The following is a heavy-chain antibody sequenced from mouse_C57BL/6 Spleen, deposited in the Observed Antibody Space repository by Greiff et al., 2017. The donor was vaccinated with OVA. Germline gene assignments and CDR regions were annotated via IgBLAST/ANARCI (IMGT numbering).Heavy chain of an antibody. CDR3: ARKDYAYGAVFAY. Sequence: QVQLQQSGAELARPGASVKLSCKASGYTFTSYGISWVKQRTGQGLEWIGEIYPRSGNTYYNEKFKGKATLTADKSSSTAYMELRSLTSEDSAVYFCARKDYAYGAVFAYWGQGTLVTVSA. D-gene: IGHD2-2*01. J-gene: IGHJ3*01. V-gene: IGHV1-81*01. CDR1: GYTFTSYG. CDR2: IYPRSGNT.